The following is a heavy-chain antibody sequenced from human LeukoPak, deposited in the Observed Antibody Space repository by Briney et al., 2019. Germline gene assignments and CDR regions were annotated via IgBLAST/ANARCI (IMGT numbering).Heavy chain of an antibody. J-gene: IGHJ4*02. CDR2: INPNSGGT. V-gene: IGHV1-2*02. CDR3: ARGGSSFRLYYFDY. Sequence: ASVKVSCKASGYTFTGYYMHWVRQAPGRGLEWMGWINPNSGGTNYAQKFQGRVTMTRDTSISTAYMELSRLRSDDTAVYYCARGGSSFRLYYFDYWGQGTLVTVSS. CDR1: GYTFTGYY. D-gene: IGHD6-6*01.